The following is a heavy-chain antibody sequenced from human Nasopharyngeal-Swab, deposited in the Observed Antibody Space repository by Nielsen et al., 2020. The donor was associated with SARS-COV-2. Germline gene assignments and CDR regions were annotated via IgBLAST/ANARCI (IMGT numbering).Heavy chain of an antibody. J-gene: IGHJ4*02. CDR2: ISYDGSNK. V-gene: IGHV3-30*03. Sequence: GGSLRLSCAASGFTFSSYGMHWVRQAPGKGLEWLAVISYDGSNKYYADSVKGRFTISRDNSKNTLYLQMNSLRAEDTAVYYCTRDGNNWDPLDYWGQGTLVTVSS. CDR3: TRDGNNWDPLDY. D-gene: IGHD1-20*01. CDR1: GFTFSSYG.